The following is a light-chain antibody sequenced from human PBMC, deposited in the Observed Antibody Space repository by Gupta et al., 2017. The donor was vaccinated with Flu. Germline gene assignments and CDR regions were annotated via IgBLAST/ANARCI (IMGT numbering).Light chain of an antibody. CDR3: QQSDTTPWT. Sequence: DIQMTQSPSCLSASVGDTVTITCRASRSISTYLIWYQQTPGKAPKLLIYAASSLHHGVPSRFSGSGSGTEFTLTISSLQPEDFATYFCQQSDTTPWTFGQGTKVQIK. CDR2: AAS. V-gene: IGKV1-39*01. CDR1: RSISTY. J-gene: IGKJ1*01.